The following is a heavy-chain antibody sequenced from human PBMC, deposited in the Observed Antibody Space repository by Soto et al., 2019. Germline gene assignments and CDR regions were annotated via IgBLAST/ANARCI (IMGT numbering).Heavy chain of an antibody. D-gene: IGHD3-22*01. J-gene: IGHJ6*02. CDR3: ARDRAMIVVALTYYYYGMDV. CDR2: ISYDGSNK. V-gene: IGHV3-30-3*01. CDR1: GFTFSSFV. Sequence: PGGSLRLSCAASGFTFSSFVMHWVRQAPGKGLEWVAVISYDGSNKYYADSVKGRFTISRDNSKNTLYLQMNSLRAEDTAVYYCARDRAMIVVALTYYYYGMDVWGQGTTVTVSS.